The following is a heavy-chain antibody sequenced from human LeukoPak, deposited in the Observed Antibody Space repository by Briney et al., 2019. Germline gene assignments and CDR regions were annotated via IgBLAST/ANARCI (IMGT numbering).Heavy chain of an antibody. CDR2: IYYSGIT. V-gene: IGHV4-39*01. Sequence: SETLSLTCTVSGGSISSSSYYWGWIRQPPGKGLEWIGSIYYSGITYYNPSLKSRVTISVDTSKNQFSLKLSSVTAADTAVYYCARRSGDFGDLGTDSNKYYYYYYMDVWGKGTTVTISS. J-gene: IGHJ6*03. D-gene: IGHD3-10*01. CDR1: GGSISSSSYY. CDR3: ARRSGDFGDLGTDSNKYYYYYYMDV.